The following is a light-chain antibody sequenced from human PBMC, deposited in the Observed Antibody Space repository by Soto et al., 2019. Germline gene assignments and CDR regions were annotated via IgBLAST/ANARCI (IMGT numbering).Light chain of an antibody. CDR3: QQYNNWPQT. CDR2: GAS. CDR1: QTINNN. V-gene: IGKV3-15*01. J-gene: IGKJ1*01. Sequence: VMTQAPATLSVSPGEISTLSCRASQTINNNVAWYQLKDGQVPRLVIYGASTRATDIPARFSGSGSGTEFALTISSLQSEDFAGYHCQQYNNWPQTFGQGTKVDIK.